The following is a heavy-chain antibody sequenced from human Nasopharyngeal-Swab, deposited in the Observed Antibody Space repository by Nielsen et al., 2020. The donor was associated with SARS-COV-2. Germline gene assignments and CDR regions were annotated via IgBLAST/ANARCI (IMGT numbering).Heavy chain of an antibody. D-gene: IGHD4-23*01. CDR3: AKDNGGNFGY. CDR1: GFTFSSYS. CDR2: ISSSGDYI. Sequence: GESLKISCAASGFTFSSYSINWVRQAPGKGLEWVSAISSSGDYIYYAPSLKGRFTISRDNAKNSVYLQMNSLRAEDTAVYYCAKDNGGNFGYWGQGTLVTVSA. V-gene: IGHV3-21*04. J-gene: IGHJ4*02.